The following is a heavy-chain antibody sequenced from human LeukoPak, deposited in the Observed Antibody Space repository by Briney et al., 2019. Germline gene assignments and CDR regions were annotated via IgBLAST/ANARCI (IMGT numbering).Heavy chain of an antibody. D-gene: IGHD2-2*02. CDR3: AKDVGYCSSTTCYKPFDY. J-gene: IGHJ4*02. CDR1: GFTFSNYA. V-gene: IGHV3-23*01. CDR2: FSGSGGNT. Sequence: GGSLRLSCAASGFTFSNYAMSWVRQAPGKGLEWVSAFSGSGGNTYYADSVKGRFTISRDNSKNTLYLQMNSLRAEDTAVYDCAKDVGYCSSTTCYKPFDYWGQGALVTVSS.